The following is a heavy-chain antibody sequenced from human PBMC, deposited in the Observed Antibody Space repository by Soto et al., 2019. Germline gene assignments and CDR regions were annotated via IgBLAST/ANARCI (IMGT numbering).Heavy chain of an antibody. CDR2: IIPFSETA. V-gene: IGHV1-69*06. Sequence: SVKVSCKASGGTFSNYAINWVRQAPGQGLEWMGGIIPFSETANYAQKFQGRVTINADKSTSTAYMELNSLRAEDTAVYYCASHERQWPYYDMDVWGQGTTVTVSS. CDR3: ASHERQWPYYDMDV. J-gene: IGHJ6*02. D-gene: IGHD6-19*01. CDR1: GGTFSNYA.